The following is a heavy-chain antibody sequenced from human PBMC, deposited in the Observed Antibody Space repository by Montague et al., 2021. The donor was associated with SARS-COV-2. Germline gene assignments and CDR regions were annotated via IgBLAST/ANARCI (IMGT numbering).Heavy chain of an antibody. CDR2: IYYRGST. V-gene: IGHV4-59*01. CDR3: AREDRWNWFDP. D-gene: IGHD5-24*01. CDR1: GGPINSSY. Sequence: SETLSLTCTVSGGPINSSYWSWIRQPPGKGLEWIGYIYYRGSTNYNPSLKTRVTISVDTSKNQFSLKLNSMTAADTAVYYCAREDRWNWFDPRGQGTLVIVSS. J-gene: IGHJ5*02.